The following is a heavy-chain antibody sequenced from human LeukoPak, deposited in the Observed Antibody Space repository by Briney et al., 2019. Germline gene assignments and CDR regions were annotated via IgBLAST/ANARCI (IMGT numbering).Heavy chain of an antibody. CDR2: ISSSGSTI. J-gene: IGHJ3*02. CDR1: GFTFSSYS. CDR3: ARFVVVVAAEIKGDAFDI. Sequence: PGGSLRLSCAASGFTFSSYSMNWVRQAPGKGLEWVSYISSSGSTIYYADSVKGRFTISRDNAKNSLYLQMNSLRAEDTAVYYCARFVVVVAAEIKGDAFDIWGQGTMVTVSS. V-gene: IGHV3-48*04. D-gene: IGHD2-15*01.